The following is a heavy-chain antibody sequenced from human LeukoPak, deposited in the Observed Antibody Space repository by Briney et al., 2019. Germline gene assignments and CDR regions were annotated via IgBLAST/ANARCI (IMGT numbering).Heavy chain of an antibody. Sequence: GESLKISCQGSGYNFANYWVAWVRQMPGKGLEWMGIIHPGKSDIRYSPSFQGQVTISADKSISTAYLQWSSLKASDTAIYYCARTPTGFPSWFDPWGQGNMVTVSS. CDR3: ARTPTGFPSWFDP. CDR1: GYNFANYW. D-gene: IGHD2-8*02. V-gene: IGHV5-51*01. J-gene: IGHJ5*02. CDR2: IHPGKSDI.